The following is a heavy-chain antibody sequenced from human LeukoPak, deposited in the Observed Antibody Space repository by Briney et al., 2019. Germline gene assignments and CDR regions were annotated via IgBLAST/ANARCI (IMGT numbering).Heavy chain of an antibody. Sequence: GGSLRLSCAASGFTFSSYAMHWVRQAPGKGLEWVAVISYDGINKYYADSVKGRFTISRDNSKNTLYLQMNSLRAEDTAVYYCAVMGDYYDSSGYLPNRSFDYWGQGTLVTVSS. CDR2: ISYDGINK. D-gene: IGHD3-22*01. CDR1: GFTFSSYA. CDR3: AVMGDYYDSSGYLPNRSFDY. J-gene: IGHJ4*02. V-gene: IGHV3-30*04.